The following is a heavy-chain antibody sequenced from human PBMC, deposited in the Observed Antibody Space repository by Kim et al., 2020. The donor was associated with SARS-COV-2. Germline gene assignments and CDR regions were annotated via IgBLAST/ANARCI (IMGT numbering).Heavy chain of an antibody. CDR3: ARKYGSSWYSLDY. Sequence: GGSLRLSCAASGFTFSSYGMHWVRQAPGKGLEWVAVIWYVGSNKYYADSVKGRFTISRDNSKNTLYLQMNSLRAEDTAVYYCARKYGSSWYSLDYWGQGTLVTVSS. CDR1: GFTFSSYG. CDR2: IWYVGSNK. V-gene: IGHV3-33*01. J-gene: IGHJ4*02. D-gene: IGHD6-13*01.